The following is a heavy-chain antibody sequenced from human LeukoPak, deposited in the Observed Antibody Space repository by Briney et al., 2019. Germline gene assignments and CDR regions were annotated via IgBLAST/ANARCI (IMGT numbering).Heavy chain of an antibody. D-gene: IGHD3-22*01. Sequence: PSETLSLTCTVSGGSISSSSYYWGWIRQPPGKGLEWIGSIYYSGSTYYNPSLKSRVTISVDTSKNQFSPKLSSVTAADTAVYYCARYYYDSSGYFDYWGQGTLVTVSS. J-gene: IGHJ4*02. CDR3: ARYYYDSSGYFDY. CDR1: GGSISSSSYY. V-gene: IGHV4-39*01. CDR2: IYYSGST.